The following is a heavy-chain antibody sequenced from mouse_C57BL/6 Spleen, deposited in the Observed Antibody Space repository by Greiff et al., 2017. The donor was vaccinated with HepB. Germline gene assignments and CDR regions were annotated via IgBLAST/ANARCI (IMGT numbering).Heavy chain of an antibody. CDR2: ISDGGSYT. V-gene: IGHV5-4*01. D-gene: IGHD2-1*01. CDR1: GFTFSSYA. J-gene: IGHJ2*01. CDR3: AREGYYGNPGWFDY. Sequence: EVQLVESGGGLVKPGGSLKLSCAASGFTFSSYAMSWVRQTPEKRLEWVATISDGGSYTYYPDNVKGRFTISRDNAKNNLYLQMSHLKSEDTAMYYCAREGYYGNPGWFDYWGQGTTLTVSS.